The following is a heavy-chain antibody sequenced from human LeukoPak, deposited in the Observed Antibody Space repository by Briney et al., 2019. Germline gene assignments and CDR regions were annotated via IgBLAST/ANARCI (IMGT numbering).Heavy chain of an antibody. Sequence: ASVKVSCKVSGYTFTDYYMHWVRQAPGQGLEWMGRINPNSGGTNYAQKFQGRVTMTRDTSISTAYMELSRLRSDDTAVYYCATIPKYSSSSYYFDYWGQGTLVTVSS. CDR2: INPNSGGT. J-gene: IGHJ4*02. V-gene: IGHV1-2*06. CDR1: GYTFTDYY. D-gene: IGHD6-13*01. CDR3: ATIPKYSSSSYYFDY.